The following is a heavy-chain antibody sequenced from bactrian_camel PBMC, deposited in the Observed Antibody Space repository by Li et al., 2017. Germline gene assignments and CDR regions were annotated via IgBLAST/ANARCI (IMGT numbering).Heavy chain of an antibody. CDR1: GNTLTSSC. J-gene: IGHJ6*01. Sequence: VQLVESGGGSVQAGGSLRLSCVASGNTLTSSCMARLRQVPGKPREMVARIDSDGSAAYSDSVKGRFTISKDNAKNTLFLQMSSLKPDDTAMYYCAARYQGGFGYGGLCRDDPTDFPYWGRGTQVTVSS. V-gene: IGHV3S6*01. D-gene: IGHD5*01. CDR2: IDSDGSAA. CDR3: AARYQGGFGYGGLCRDDPTDFPY.